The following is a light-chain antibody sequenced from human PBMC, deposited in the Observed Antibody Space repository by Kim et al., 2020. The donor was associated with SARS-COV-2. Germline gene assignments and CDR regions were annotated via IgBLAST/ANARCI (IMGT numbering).Light chain of an antibody. CDR1: QSISSL. CDR3: QKYNSSPRT. J-gene: IGKJ4*02. V-gene: IGKV1-5*01. CDR2: DAS. Sequence: DIQMTQSPSTLSASVGDRVTITCRASQSISSLLAWYQQKPGKAPKLLIYDASSLESGVPSRFSGSGSGTEFTLTISSLQPDDVATYYCQKYNSSPRTFGGGTKVDIK.